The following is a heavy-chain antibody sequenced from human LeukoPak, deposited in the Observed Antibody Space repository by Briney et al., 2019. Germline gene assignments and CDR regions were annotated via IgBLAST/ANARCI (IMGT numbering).Heavy chain of an antibody. CDR3: ARDHSSGWSEYFQH. Sequence: PGGSLRLSCAASGFTFSSYGMHWVRQAPGKGLEWVAVIWYDGSNKYYADSVKGRFTISRDNSKNTLYLQMNSLRAEDTAVYYCARDHSSGWSEYFQHWGQGTLVTVSS. D-gene: IGHD6-19*01. CDR2: IWYDGSNK. J-gene: IGHJ1*01. V-gene: IGHV3-33*01. CDR1: GFTFSSYG.